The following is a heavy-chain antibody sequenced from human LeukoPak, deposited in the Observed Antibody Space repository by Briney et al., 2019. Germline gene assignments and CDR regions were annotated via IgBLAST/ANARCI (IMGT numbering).Heavy chain of an antibody. CDR1: GGSFSGYY. Sequence: SETLSLTCAVYGGSFSGYYWSWIRQPPGKGLEWIGEINHSGSTNYNPSLKSRVTISVDTSKNQFSLKLSSVTAADTAVYYCARARPIAVAGKDYYYYMDVWGKGTTVTISS. V-gene: IGHV4-34*01. J-gene: IGHJ6*03. CDR2: INHSGST. D-gene: IGHD6-19*01. CDR3: ARARPIAVAGKDYYYYMDV.